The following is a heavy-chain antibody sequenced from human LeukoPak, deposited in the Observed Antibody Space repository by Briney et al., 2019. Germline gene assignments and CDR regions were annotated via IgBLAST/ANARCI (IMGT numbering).Heavy chain of an antibody. J-gene: IGHJ4*02. V-gene: IGHV4-59*12. D-gene: IGHD6-13*01. CDR3: ARGGSSSWYFPLDY. Sequence: SETLSLTCTVSGGSISSYYWSWIRQPPGKGLEWIGYIYYSGSTYYNPSLKSRVTISVDTSKNQFSLKLSSVTAADTAVYYCARGGSSSWYFPLDYWGQGTLVTVSS. CDR2: IYYSGST. CDR1: GGSISSYY.